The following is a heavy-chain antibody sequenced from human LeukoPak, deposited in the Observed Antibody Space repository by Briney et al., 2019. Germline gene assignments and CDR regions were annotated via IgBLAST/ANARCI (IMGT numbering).Heavy chain of an antibody. V-gene: IGHV4-39*01. Sequence: PSETLSLTCTVSSGSISSSSNYWGWIRQPPGEGLEWIGSIHYTGTTYYNPSLKSRVTISIDMSKVQLSLELTSVTAADTAVYYCARPPVYSSGWYYFDYWGQETLVTVSS. CDR2: IHYTGTT. J-gene: IGHJ4*02. CDR1: SGSISSSSNY. CDR3: ARPPVYSSGWYYFDY. D-gene: IGHD6-19*01.